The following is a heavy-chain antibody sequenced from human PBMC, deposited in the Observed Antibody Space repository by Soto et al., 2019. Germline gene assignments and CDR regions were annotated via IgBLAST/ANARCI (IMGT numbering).Heavy chain of an antibody. CDR3: ARLESTYFDSSGYYWFDP. V-gene: IGHV1-69*01. CDR2: IIPFFNTR. CDR1: GGSFNSFA. J-gene: IGHJ5*02. D-gene: IGHD3-22*01. Sequence: QVQLVQSGAEVKKPGSSVKVSCKASGGSFNSFAVSWVRQAPGQGLEWMGGIIPFFNTRSYAQRIQGRVTITADESTSTAYMELRRLRSQDTAVYYCARLESTYFDSSGYYWFDPWGQGTLVTVSS.